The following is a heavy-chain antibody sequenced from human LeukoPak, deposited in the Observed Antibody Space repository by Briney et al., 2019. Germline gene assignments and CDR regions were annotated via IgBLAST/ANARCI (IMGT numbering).Heavy chain of an antibody. CDR2: INPNSGGT. Sequence: ASVKVSCKASGYTFTGYYMHWVRQAPGQGLEWMGWINPNSGGTYYAQKFQGRVTMTRDTSISTAYMELSRLRSDGTAVYYCARDSIAAAGGPSYYYYYGMDVWGQGTTVTVSS. CDR1: GYTFTGYY. J-gene: IGHJ6*02. D-gene: IGHD6-13*01. CDR3: ARDSIAAAGGPSYYYYYGMDV. V-gene: IGHV1-2*02.